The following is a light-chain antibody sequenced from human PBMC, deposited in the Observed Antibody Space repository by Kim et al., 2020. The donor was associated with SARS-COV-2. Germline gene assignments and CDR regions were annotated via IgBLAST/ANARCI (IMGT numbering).Light chain of an antibody. J-gene: IGKJ4*01. CDR1: HSVSSN. Sequence: VSPRKEAPHSCRASHSVSSNLAWYQQKPGQAPRLLIYGASTRATGIPARFSGSGSGTEFTLTISSLQSEDFAVYYCQQYNNWPLTFGGGTKVDIK. V-gene: IGKV3-15*01. CDR2: GAS. CDR3: QQYNNWPLT.